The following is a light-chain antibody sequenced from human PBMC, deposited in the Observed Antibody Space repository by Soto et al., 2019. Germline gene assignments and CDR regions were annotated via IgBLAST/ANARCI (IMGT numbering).Light chain of an antibody. CDR2: GAS. CDR1: QSVTSNY. V-gene: IGKV3-11*01. Sequence: IALTQSPCPLSLSPGDRATLSWTASQSVTSNYLAWYQQKPGQAPRLIVYGASNRATGIPARFSGSGSGTDFTLTISSLEPEDFAVYYCQQRSNWPPWTFGQGTKVDIK. J-gene: IGKJ1*01. CDR3: QQRSNWPPWT.